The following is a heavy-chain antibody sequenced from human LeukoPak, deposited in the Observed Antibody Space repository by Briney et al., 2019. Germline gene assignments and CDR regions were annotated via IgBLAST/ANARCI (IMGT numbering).Heavy chain of an antibody. CDR2: IYPGDSDT. J-gene: IGHJ4*02. Sequence: GESLQISCKGSGYSFSTYWIGWVRQMPGKGLEWMGIIYPGDSDTRYSPSFQGQVTISADKSISTAYLQWSSLKASDTAMYYCVRPLNGSDVYWGQGTLVTVSS. D-gene: IGHD2-21*02. CDR1: GYSFSTYW. V-gene: IGHV5-51*01. CDR3: VRPLNGSDVY.